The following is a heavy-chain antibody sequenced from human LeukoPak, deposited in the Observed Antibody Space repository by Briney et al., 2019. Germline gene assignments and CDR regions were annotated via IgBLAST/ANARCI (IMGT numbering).Heavy chain of an antibody. D-gene: IGHD6-19*01. V-gene: IGHV4-61*02. CDR2: IYTSGST. J-gene: IGHJ4*02. CDR3: ARDLSHSGWYQEGY. CDR1: GGSISSSRYY. Sequence: SETLSLTCTVSGGSISSSRYYWSWIRQPAGKGLEWIGRIYTSGSTNYNPSLKSRVTMSVDTSKNQFSLKLTSVTAADTAVYYCARDLSHSGWYQEGYWGQGTLVTVSS.